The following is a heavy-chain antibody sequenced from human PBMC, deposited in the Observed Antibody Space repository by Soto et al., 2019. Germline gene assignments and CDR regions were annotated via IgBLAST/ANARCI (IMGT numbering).Heavy chain of an antibody. CDR1: GYTFTSYD. Sequence: QVQLVQSGAEVRKPGASVKVSCEAFGYTFTSYDIYWVRQATGQGLEWMGWMNPNTGNSAYAQKFQGRVTITADKSTSTAYMELSSLRSEDTAVYYCASNPPYYDYVWGSYRYTQYPYYFDYWGQGTLVTVSS. V-gene: IGHV1-8*01. CDR2: MNPNTGNS. J-gene: IGHJ4*02. CDR3: ASNPPYYDYVWGSYRYTQYPYYFDY. D-gene: IGHD3-16*02.